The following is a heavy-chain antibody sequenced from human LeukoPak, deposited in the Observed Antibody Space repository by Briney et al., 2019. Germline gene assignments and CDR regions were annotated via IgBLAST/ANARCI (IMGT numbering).Heavy chain of an antibody. CDR2: ISGSGGST. D-gene: IGHD3-10*01. Sequence: PGGSLRLSCAASGFTFSSYSMNWVRQAPGKGLEWVSAISGSGGSTYYADSVKGRFTISRDNSKNTLYLQMNSLRAEDTAVYYCAKDSYYYGSGSYHDYWGQGTLVTVSS. J-gene: IGHJ4*02. CDR1: GFTFSSYS. V-gene: IGHV3-23*01. CDR3: AKDSYYYGSGSYHDY.